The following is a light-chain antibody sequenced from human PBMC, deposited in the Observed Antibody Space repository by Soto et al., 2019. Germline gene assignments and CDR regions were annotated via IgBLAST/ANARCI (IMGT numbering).Light chain of an antibody. Sequence: QSVLTQPPSVSGAPGQRVTISCTGSSSNIGAGYDVHWYQQLPGTAPKLLIYGNSNRPSGVPDRFSGSKSGTSASLAITGLQAEDEADYYSQSYDSSLSGAAFGTGTKLTVL. J-gene: IGLJ1*01. CDR3: QSYDSSLSGAA. V-gene: IGLV1-40*01. CDR1: SSNIGAGYD. CDR2: GNS.